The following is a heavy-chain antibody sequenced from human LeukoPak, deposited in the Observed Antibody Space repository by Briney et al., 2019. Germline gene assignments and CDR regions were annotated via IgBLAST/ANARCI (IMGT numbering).Heavy chain of an antibody. D-gene: IGHD3-22*01. CDR1: GFTFSSYA. CDR3: AKGIVVVITTGYFDY. J-gene: IGHJ4*02. V-gene: IGHV3-23*01. CDR2: ISGSGGST. Sequence: TGGSLRLSCAASGFTFSSYAMSWVRQAPGKGLEWVSAISGSGGSTYYADSVKGRFTISRDNSKNTLYLQMNSLRAEDTAVYYCAKGIVVVITTGYFDYWGQGTLVTVSS.